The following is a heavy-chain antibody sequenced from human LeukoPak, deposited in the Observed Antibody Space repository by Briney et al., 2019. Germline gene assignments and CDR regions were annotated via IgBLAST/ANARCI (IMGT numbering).Heavy chain of an antibody. V-gene: IGHV4-39*07. CDR2: FHYSGST. CDR1: GGSISSSSYY. D-gene: IGHD1-20*01. J-gene: IGHJ4*02. CDR3: ARLYRKTYKWNDQPDY. Sequence: PETLSLTCSVSGGSISSSSYYWGWIRQPPGKGLEWIGTFHYSGSTYYNPSLKSRVTISVNMSKNQFSLKLISVTAADTAVYYCARLYRKTYKWNDQPDYWGQGTLVTVSS.